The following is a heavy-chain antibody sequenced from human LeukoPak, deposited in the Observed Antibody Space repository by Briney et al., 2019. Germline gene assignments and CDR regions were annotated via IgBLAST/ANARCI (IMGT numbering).Heavy chain of an antibody. J-gene: IGHJ4*02. Sequence: GGSLRLSCAASGFTFSNYAMTWIRQAPGKGLEWVSAGSGGGGSATYYADSVKGRFTISRDNSRNTLYLQMNSLRADDTAVYYCAKVYRGSPDIYWGQGTLVTVSS. D-gene: IGHD1-26*01. CDR3: AKVYRGSPDIY. CDR1: GFTFSNYA. CDR2: GSGGGGSAT. V-gene: IGHV3-23*01.